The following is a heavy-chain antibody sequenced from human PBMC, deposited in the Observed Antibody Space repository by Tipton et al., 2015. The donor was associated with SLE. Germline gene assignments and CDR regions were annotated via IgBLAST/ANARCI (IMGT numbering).Heavy chain of an antibody. Sequence: TLSLTCAVSGGSFSGDYWGWIRQPPGKGLEWVGYISDSGSTDYNPSLKSRVTISVDTSKNQFSLKLRFVTAADTALYYCARVLGSRYCSKGVCSSPFYYYYYMDVWGKGTSVTVSS. J-gene: IGHJ6*03. D-gene: IGHD2-8*01. CDR1: GGSFSGDY. V-gene: IGHV4-59*01. CDR3: ARVLGSRYCSKGVCSSPFYYYYYMDV. CDR2: ISDSGST.